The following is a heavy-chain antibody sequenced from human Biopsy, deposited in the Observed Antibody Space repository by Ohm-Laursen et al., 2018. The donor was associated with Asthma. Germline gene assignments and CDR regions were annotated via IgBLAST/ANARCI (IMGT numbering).Heavy chain of an antibody. CDR2: SDHRGNT. J-gene: IGHJ6*02. Sequence: SDTLSLTCCMYGLSSSGYYWTWIRQPPGKGLEWIGESDHRGNTNTNPTLKSRVTISKDKSANEFSQKMRSVTAADTAIYYCARGPEWSGLDIWGQGTTVTVSS. V-gene: IGHV4-34*01. D-gene: IGHD3-3*01. CDR3: ARGPEWSGLDI. CDR1: GLSSSGYY.